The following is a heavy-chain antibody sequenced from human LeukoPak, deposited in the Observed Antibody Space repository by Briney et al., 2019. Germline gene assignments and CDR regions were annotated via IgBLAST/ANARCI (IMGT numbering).Heavy chain of an antibody. Sequence: GGSLRLSCAASGFTFSSYSMNWVRQAPGKGLEWVSSISSSSSYIYYADSVKGRFTISRDNAKNSLYLQMNSLRAEDTAVYYCARGIPSYYYDSSGHYLDCWGQGTLVTVSS. D-gene: IGHD3-22*01. CDR3: ARGIPSYYYDSSGHYLDC. V-gene: IGHV3-21*01. CDR2: ISSSSSYI. J-gene: IGHJ4*02. CDR1: GFTFSSYS.